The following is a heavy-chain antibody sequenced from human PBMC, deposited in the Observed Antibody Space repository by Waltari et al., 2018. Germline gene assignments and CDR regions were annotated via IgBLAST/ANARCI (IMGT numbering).Heavy chain of an antibody. J-gene: IGHJ4*02. CDR1: GFTFSSYS. D-gene: IGHD4-17*01. Sequence: EVQLVESGGGLVQPGGSLRLSCAASGFTFSSYSMNWVRQAPGKGLEWVSYISSSSSTIYYADSVKGRFTISRDNAKNSLYLQMNSLRAEDTAVYYCARLGETTVTNFDYWGQGTLVTVSS. CDR2: ISSSSSTI. V-gene: IGHV3-48*01. CDR3: ARLGETTVTNFDY.